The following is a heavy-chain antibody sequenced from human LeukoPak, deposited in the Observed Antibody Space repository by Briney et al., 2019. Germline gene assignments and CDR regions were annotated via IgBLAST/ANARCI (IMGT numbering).Heavy chain of an antibody. J-gene: IGHJ5*02. Sequence: GASVKVSCKASGGTFSSYAISWVRQAPGQGLEWMGGIIPIFGTANYAQKFQGRVTITADDSTSTAYMGLSSLGSEDTAIYYCFLTYCGGDCPWGQGTLVTVSS. CDR3: FLTYCGGDCP. V-gene: IGHV1-69*13. D-gene: IGHD2-21*01. CDR1: GGTFSSYA. CDR2: IIPIFGTA.